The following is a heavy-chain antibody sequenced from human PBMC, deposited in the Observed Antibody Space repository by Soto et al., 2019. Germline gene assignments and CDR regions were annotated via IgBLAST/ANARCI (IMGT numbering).Heavy chain of an antibody. D-gene: IGHD2-15*01. V-gene: IGHV1-2*04. J-gene: IGHJ6*02. CDR2: INPNSGGT. CDR1: GYTFTGYY. Sequence: ASVKVSCKASGYTFTGYYMHWVRQAPGQGLEWMGWINPNSGGTNYAQKFQGWVTMTRDTSISTAYMELSRLRSDDTAVYYCARALIPRYCSGGSCYSGYYYGMDVWGQGTTVTVSS. CDR3: ARALIPRYCSGGSCYSGYYYGMDV.